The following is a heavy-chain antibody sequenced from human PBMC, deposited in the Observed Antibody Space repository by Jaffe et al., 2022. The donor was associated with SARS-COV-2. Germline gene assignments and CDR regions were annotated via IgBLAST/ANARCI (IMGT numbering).Heavy chain of an antibody. J-gene: IGHJ5*02. D-gene: IGHD6-19*01. V-gene: IGHV1-2*06. Sequence: QVQLVQSGAEVKKPGASVKVSCKASGYTFTGYYMHWVRQAPGQGLEWMGRINPNSGGTNYAQKFQGRVTMTRDTSISTAYMELSRLRSDDTAVYYCARAPEYSSGWYPWFDPWGQGTLVTVSS. CDR1: GYTFTGYY. CDR3: ARAPEYSSGWYPWFDP. CDR2: INPNSGGT.